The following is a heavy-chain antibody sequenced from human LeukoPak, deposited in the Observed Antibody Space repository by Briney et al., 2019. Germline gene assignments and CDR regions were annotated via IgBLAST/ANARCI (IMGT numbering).Heavy chain of an antibody. V-gene: IGHV4-59*08. CDR1: GGSISSYY. CDR2: IYYSGST. D-gene: IGHD5-24*01. CDR3: ARHRDGYRSHFDY. Sequence: SETLSLTCTVSGGSISSYYWSWIRQPPGKGLEWIGYIYYSGSTNYNPSLKSRVTISVDTSKNQFSLKLSSVTAADTAVYYCARHRDGYRSHFDYWGQGTLVTVSS. J-gene: IGHJ4*02.